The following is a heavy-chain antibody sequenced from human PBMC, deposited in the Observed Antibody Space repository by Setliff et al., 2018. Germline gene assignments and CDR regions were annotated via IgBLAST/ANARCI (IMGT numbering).Heavy chain of an antibody. V-gene: IGHV3-30*02. J-gene: IGHJ4*02. Sequence: LRLSCTPSGFHFYKYGMHWVRQVPVKGLQWLTFLLHDGNNPMSADSVRGRFTVSRDKSTNTLYLQMNNLRPEDTAVYFCAKDKYCMGGLPTYLESWGQGTLVTVSS. D-gene: IGHD2-15*01. CDR3: AKDKYCMGGLPTYLES. CDR2: LLHDGNNP. CDR1: GFHFYKYG.